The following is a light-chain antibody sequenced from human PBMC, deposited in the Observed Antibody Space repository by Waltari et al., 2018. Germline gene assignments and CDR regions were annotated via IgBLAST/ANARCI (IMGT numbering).Light chain of an antibody. J-gene: IGLJ2*01. CDR1: SGSVSTTTY. V-gene: IGLV8-61*01. CDR2: STN. CDR3: LLYRGRGIGV. Sequence: PVVTQEPSLSVSPGGTVTLTCGLSSGSVSTTTYPSWYQQTPGQAPRTLIYSTNPRPSGGPDRFSGAILGNKAALTSTGAQAEDESDYYGLLYRGRGIGVFGGGTRLTVL.